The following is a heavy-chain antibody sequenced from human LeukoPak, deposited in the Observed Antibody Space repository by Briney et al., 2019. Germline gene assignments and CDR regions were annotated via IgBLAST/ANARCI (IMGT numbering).Heavy chain of an antibody. CDR3: ARASPRFLEWSGGYYYYMDV. D-gene: IGHD3-3*01. Sequence: RASVKVSCKASGDTFSSYAISWVRQAPGQGLEWMGGIIPIFGTANYAQKFQGRVTITADESTSTAYMELSSLRSEDMAVYYCARASPRFLEWSGGYYYYMDVWGKGTTVTVSS. CDR2: IIPIFGTA. V-gene: IGHV1-69*01. J-gene: IGHJ6*03. CDR1: GDTFSSYA.